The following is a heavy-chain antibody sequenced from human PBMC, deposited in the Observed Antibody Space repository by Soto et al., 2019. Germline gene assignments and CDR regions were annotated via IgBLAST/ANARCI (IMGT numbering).Heavy chain of an antibody. CDR2: IYFSGTT. V-gene: IGHV4-39*01. CDR1: GFSISDTSYY. CDR3: ARHGSY. J-gene: IGHJ4*02. Sequence: QLQLQESGPGLVKPSETLSLTCNVSGFSISDTSYYWGWIRQPPGKGLEWIGTIYFSGTTFYNPSLKSRLPISVDTSKSQFSLRLRSVTAADTAVYYCARHGSYWGQGTLVAVSS.